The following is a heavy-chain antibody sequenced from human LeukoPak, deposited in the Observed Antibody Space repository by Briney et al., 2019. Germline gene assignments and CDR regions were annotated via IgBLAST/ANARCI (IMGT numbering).Heavy chain of an antibody. CDR3: ARGRVSAFDC. Sequence: SQTLSLTCVVSGDSLSRSGVAWNWIRQSPLRGLEWLGRTYYGSTWSSDYAVSVRGRITVTPDTSRNQFSLLLNSVTPEDTAVYYCARGRVSAFDCWDQGILVTVSS. CDR2: TYYGSTWSS. J-gene: IGHJ4*02. CDR1: GDSLSRSGVA. V-gene: IGHV6-1*01. D-gene: IGHD5-24*01.